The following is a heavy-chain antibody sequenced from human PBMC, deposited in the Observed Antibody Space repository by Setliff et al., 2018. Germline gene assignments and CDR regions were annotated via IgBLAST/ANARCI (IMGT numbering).Heavy chain of an antibody. D-gene: IGHD3-3*01. Sequence: KTSETLSLTCTVSGGSISPYFWSWIRQSPGKGLEWIGYIYHNGNTNFNPSLKSRLTISVDASTNQFSLKLYSVTAADTAVYYCRYRGGYYNNDYWGQGTLVTVS. CDR1: GGSISPYF. CDR2: IYHNGNT. CDR3: RYRGGYYNNDY. V-gene: IGHV4-59*12. J-gene: IGHJ4*02.